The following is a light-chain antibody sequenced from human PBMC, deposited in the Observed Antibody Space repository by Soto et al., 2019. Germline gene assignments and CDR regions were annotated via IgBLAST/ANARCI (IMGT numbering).Light chain of an antibody. CDR3: SSYTSSSTYV. V-gene: IGLV2-11*01. CDR2: DVD. CDR1: SGDVGGHDF. Sequence: QSALTQPPSVSGSPGQSVTISCTGISGDVGGHDFVSWYQQHPGKAPKLIIYDVDKRPSGVPDRFSGSRSGNTASLTISGLQAEDEADYYCSSYTSSSTYVFGTGTKLTVL. J-gene: IGLJ1*01.